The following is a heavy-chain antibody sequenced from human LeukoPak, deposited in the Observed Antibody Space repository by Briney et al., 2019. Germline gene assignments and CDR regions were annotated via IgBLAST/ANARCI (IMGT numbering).Heavy chain of an antibody. J-gene: IGHJ5*02. CDR1: GFTFSSYA. CDR2: IRGSGGGT. Sequence: GGSLRLSCAASGFTFSSYAMSWVRQAPGKGLEWVSSIRGSGGGTNYGDSVKGRFTISRYNSKNTLYLQMNSLRAEDTAVYYCARDLGQYYDTSDNWFDPWGQGTLVTVSS. V-gene: IGHV3-23*01. D-gene: IGHD3-22*01. CDR3: ARDLGQYYDTSDNWFDP.